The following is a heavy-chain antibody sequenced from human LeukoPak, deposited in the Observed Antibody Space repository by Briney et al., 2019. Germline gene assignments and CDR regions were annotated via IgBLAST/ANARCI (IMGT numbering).Heavy chain of an antibody. Sequence: GGSLRLSCAASGFTFSSYAMSWVRQAPGKGLEWVSAISGSGGSTYYADSVKGRFTISRDNSKNTLSLQMNSLRAEDTAVYYCAKDRGYITYYFDYWGQGTLVTVSS. CDR2: ISGSGGST. CDR1: GFTFSSYA. V-gene: IGHV3-23*01. D-gene: IGHD3-10*01. J-gene: IGHJ4*02. CDR3: AKDRGYITYYFDY.